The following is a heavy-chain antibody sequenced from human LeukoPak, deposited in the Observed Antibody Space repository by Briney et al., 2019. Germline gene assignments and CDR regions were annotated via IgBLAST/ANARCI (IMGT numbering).Heavy chain of an antibody. V-gene: IGHV1-8*01. Sequence: GASVKVSCKASGYTFTGYDINWVRQATGQGLEWMGWMNPNSGNTGYAQKFQGRVTMTRNTSITTAYMELSSLRSEDTAVYYCARGKYYDRYAFDIWGQGTMVTVSS. CDR1: GYTFTGYD. CDR3: ARGKYYDRYAFDI. J-gene: IGHJ3*02. CDR2: MNPNSGNT. D-gene: IGHD3-16*01.